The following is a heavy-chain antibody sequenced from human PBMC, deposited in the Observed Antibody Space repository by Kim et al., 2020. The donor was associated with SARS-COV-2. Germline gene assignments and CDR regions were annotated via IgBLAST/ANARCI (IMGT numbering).Heavy chain of an antibody. CDR3: ARSFRGTFDF. CDR1: GFTLSSYD. CDR2: IGLAGDT. V-gene: IGHV3-13*01. D-gene: IGHD1-26*01. J-gene: IGHJ4*02. Sequence: GGSLRLSCVASGFTLSSYDMHWVRQATGKGLDWVSAIGLAGDTYYPGSVKGRFTISRENAKNSLYLQMNSLRAGDTAVYYCARSFRGTFDFWGQGTLVTVSS.